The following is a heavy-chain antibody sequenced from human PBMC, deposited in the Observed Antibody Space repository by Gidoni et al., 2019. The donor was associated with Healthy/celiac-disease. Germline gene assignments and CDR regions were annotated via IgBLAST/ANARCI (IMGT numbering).Heavy chain of an antibody. V-gene: IGHV3-23*01. Sequence: EVQLLESGGGLVQPGGSLRLSCAASGFPFSSYAMSWARQAPGKGLEWVSAISGSGGSTYYADSVKGRFTISRDNSKNTLYLQMNSLRAEDTAVYYCAKDPADLIVGATTGETNWFDPWGQGTLVTVSS. CDR3: AKDPADLIVGATTGETNWFDP. CDR1: GFPFSSYA. D-gene: IGHD1-26*01. CDR2: ISGSGGST. J-gene: IGHJ5*02.